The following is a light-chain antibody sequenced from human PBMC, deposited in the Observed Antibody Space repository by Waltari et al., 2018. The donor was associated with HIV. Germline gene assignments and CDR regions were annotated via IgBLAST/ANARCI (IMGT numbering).Light chain of an antibody. V-gene: IGKV1-5*03. Sequence: DIQMTQSPSTLSASVGDRVTITCRASQSISSWLAWYQQKPGKAPKLLIYKESSLESGVPSRFSGSGSGTEFNLTISSLQPDDFATYYCQQYNTYTWTFGQGTKVEIK. J-gene: IGKJ1*01. CDR1: QSISSW. CDR2: KES. CDR3: QQYNTYTWT.